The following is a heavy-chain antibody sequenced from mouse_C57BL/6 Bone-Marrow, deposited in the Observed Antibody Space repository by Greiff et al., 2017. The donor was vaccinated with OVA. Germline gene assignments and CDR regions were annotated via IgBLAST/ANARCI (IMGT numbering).Heavy chain of an antibody. V-gene: IGHV5-9-1*02. Sequence: VKVEESGEGLVKPGGSLKLSCAASGFTFSSYAMSWVRQTPEKRLEWVAYISSGGDYIYYADTVKGRFTISRDNARNTLYLQMSSLKSEDTAMYYCTRLLDAMDYWGQGTSVTVSS. CDR1: GFTFSSYA. D-gene: IGHD2-1*01. CDR3: TRLLDAMDY. CDR2: ISSGGDYI. J-gene: IGHJ4*01.